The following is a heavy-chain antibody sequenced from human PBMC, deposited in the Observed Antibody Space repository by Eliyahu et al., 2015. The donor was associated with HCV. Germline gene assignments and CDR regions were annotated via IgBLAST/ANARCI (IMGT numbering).Heavy chain of an antibody. CDR3: TTAYSSSSSHYYYYYYVDV. D-gene: IGHD6-6*01. Sequence: EVQLVESGGGXVKPGGSLRLSCAASRFTFXAAWMTWVRHTPGKGXEXVGRIKSKTDGGTTDYAAPVKGRFTISRDDSKNTLYLQMNRLKTEDTAVYYCTTAYSSSSSHYYYYYYVDVWGKGTTVTVSS. CDR1: RFTFXAAW. V-gene: IGHV3-15*01. CDR2: IKSKTDGGTT. J-gene: IGHJ6*03.